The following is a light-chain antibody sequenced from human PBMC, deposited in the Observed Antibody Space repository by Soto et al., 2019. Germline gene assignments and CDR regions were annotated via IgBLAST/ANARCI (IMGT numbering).Light chain of an antibody. Sequence: QSALTQPASVSGSPGQSITISCTGTSSDVGGYNYVSWYQRRPGKAPKLMIYDVSNRPSGVSNRFSGSKSGNTASLTISVLQAEDEADYYCSSYTNSSIVFGTGTKVTVL. CDR1: SSDVGGYNY. V-gene: IGLV2-14*01. CDR2: DVS. CDR3: SSYTNSSIV. J-gene: IGLJ1*01.